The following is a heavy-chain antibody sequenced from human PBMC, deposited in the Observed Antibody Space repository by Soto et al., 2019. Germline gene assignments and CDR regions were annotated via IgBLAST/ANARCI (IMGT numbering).Heavy chain of an antibody. D-gene: IGHD2-15*01. CDR2: IYYSGST. CDR1: GGSIRSSSYY. V-gene: IGHV4-39*01. Sequence: SETLSLTCTVAGGSIRSSSYYWGWIRQPPGKGLEWIGSIYYSGSTYYNPSLKSRVTISVDTSKNQFSLKLSSVTAADTAVYYCARGRYCSGGSCLSSYYMDVWGKGTTVTVSS. CDR3: ARGRYCSGGSCLSSYYMDV. J-gene: IGHJ6*03.